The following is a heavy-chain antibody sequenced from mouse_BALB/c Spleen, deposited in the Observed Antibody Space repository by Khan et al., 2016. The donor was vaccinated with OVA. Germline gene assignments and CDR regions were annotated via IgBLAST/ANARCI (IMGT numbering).Heavy chain of an antibody. V-gene: IGHV2-6-4*01. D-gene: IGHD2-14*01. CDR2: IWGGGNT. CDR1: GFSLSRYN. Sequence: QVQLKESGPGLVAPSQSLSITCTVSGFSLSRYNVHWVRQPPGKGLEWLGMIWGGGNTDYSSALKSKLTVSQDNSKSQVFLKMKSLQTEDTAMYYCARTDDRYDGYYAMDYGGQGTAVTVSS. CDR3: ARTDDRYDGYYAMDY. J-gene: IGHJ4*01.